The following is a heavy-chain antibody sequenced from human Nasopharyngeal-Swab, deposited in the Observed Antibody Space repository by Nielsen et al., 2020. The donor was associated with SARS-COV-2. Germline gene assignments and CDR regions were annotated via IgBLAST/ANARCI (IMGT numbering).Heavy chain of an antibody. CDR3: AKDRDSGDASDDYYHYYGMDV. D-gene: IGHD5-12*01. CDR1: GFTFRSYA. CDR2: ISGSDHTT. V-gene: IGHV3-23*01. Sequence: GESLKISCAASGFTFRSYAISWVRQAPGKGLEWVSVISGSDHTTYYADSVKSRFTISRDNSKNTVNLQMNSLRVEDTAIYYFAKDRDSGDASDDYYHYYGMDVWGQGTTVTVFS. J-gene: IGHJ6*02.